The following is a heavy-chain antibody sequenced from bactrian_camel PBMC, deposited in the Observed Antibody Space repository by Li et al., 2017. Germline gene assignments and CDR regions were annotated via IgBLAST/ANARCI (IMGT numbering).Heavy chain of an antibody. CDR1: GFTFTNYW. D-gene: IGHD2*01. V-gene: IGHV3S1*01. Sequence: HVQLVESGGGSVQAGGTLRLSCAASGFTFTNYWMHWVRQGPGKGLEWVSSSSSGALSLVYADSVKGRFTISLDNDQNIFHLQMNNLQPHDTATYYCAKGWASSGGLCYLGRSFFSYWGQGTQVTVS. CDR3: AKGWASSGGLCYLGRSFFSY. J-gene: IGHJ4*01. CDR2: SSSGALSL.